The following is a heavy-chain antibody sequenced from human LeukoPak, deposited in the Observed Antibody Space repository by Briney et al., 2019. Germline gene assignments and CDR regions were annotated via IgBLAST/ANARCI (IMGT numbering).Heavy chain of an antibody. CDR1: GFTFSSYA. CDR3: AKEFDSYYYIDV. J-gene: IGHJ6*03. Sequence: GGSLRLSCTVSGFTFSSYAMSWVRQAPGKGLEWVSGISGSGGSTYYADSVKGRFTISRDNSKNTLYLQMNSLRAEDTAVYYCAKEFDSYYYIDVWGKGTTVTVS. CDR2: ISGSGGST. V-gene: IGHV3-23*01. D-gene: IGHD3-10*01.